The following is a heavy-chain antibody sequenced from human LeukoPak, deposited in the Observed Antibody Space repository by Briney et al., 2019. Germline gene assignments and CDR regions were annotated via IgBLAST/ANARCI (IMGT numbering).Heavy chain of an antibody. D-gene: IGHD4-17*01. CDR1: GFSLSTSGMC. V-gene: IGHV2-70*01. CDR3: ARIRVEVTTVTTSALENAFVI. Sequence: SGPALVKPTQTLTLTCTFSGFSLSTSGMCVSWIRQPPGKALEWLALIDWDDDKYYSTSLKTRLTISKDTSKNQVVLTMTNMDPVDTATYYCARIRVEVTTVTTSALENAFVIWGQGTMVTVSS. CDR2: IDWDDDK. J-gene: IGHJ3*02.